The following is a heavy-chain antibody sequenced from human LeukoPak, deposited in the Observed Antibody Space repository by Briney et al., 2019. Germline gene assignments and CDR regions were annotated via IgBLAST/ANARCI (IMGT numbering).Heavy chain of an antibody. Sequence: GGSLRLSCAASGFTFSSYAMHWVRQAPGKGLEWVAVISYDGSNKYYADSVKGRFTISRDNSKNTLYLQMNSLRAEDTAVYYCAREADVQYSSPDYWGQGTLVTVSS. CDR3: AREADVQYSSPDY. CDR1: GFTFSSYA. J-gene: IGHJ4*02. CDR2: ISYDGSNK. V-gene: IGHV3-30*04. D-gene: IGHD6-6*01.